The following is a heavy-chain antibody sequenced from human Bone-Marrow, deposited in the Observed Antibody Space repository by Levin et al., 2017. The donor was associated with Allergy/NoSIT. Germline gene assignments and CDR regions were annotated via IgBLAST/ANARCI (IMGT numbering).Heavy chain of an antibody. V-gene: IGHV4-61*02. J-gene: IGHJ4*02. CDR1: GASIDSVSYY. CDR2: INMFGST. CDR3: AREIMTDDYFDY. Sequence: SQTLSLTCTIAGASIDSVSYYWNWIRQPAGKGLQWIGRINMFGSTIYNPSLESLVTIAVDTSRTQFSLKLNSVTAADTAVYYCAREIMTDDYFDYWGQGTLVSVSS.